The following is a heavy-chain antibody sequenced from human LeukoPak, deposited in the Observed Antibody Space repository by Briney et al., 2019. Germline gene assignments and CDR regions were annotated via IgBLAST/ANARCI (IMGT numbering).Heavy chain of an antibody. V-gene: IGHV5-51*01. CDR1: GYSFTSYW. Sequence: GESLKISFKGSGYSFTSYWIGWVRQMPGKGLEWMGIIYPGDSDTRYSPSFQGQVTISADKSISTAYLQWSSLKASDTAMYYCARQAHYYGSGSYFDYWGQGTLVTVSS. D-gene: IGHD3-10*01. CDR2: IYPGDSDT. CDR3: ARQAHYYGSGSYFDY. J-gene: IGHJ4*02.